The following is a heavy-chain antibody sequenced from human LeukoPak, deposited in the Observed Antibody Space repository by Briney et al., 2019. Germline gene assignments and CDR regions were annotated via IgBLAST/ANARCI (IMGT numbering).Heavy chain of an antibody. J-gene: IGHJ6*02. CDR3: ASVEMATTYYYYGMDV. CDR2: MNPNSGNT. V-gene: IGHV1-8*01. Sequence: ASVKVSCKASGYTFTSYDINWVRQATGQGLEWMGWMNPNSGNTGYAQKFQGRVTITADKSTSTAYMELSSLRSEDTAVYYCASVEMATTYYYYGMDVWGQGTTVTVSS. CDR1: GYTFTSYD. D-gene: IGHD5-24*01.